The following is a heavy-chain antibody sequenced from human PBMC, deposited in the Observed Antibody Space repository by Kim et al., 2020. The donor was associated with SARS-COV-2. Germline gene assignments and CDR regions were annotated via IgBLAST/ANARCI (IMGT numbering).Heavy chain of an antibody. Sequence: GGSLRLSCAASGFTFSSYGMHWVRQAPGKGLEWVAVISYDGSNKYYADSVKGRFTISRDNSKNTLYLQMNSLRAEDTAVYYCAKDSSGYNNWFDPWGQGT. CDR1: GFTFSSYG. CDR3: AKDSSGYNNWFDP. D-gene: IGHD3-22*01. CDR2: ISYDGSNK. J-gene: IGHJ5*02. V-gene: IGHV3-30*18.